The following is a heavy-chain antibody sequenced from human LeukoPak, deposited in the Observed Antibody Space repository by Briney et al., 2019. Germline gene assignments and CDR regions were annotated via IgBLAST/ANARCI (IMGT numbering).Heavy chain of an antibody. D-gene: IGHD3-22*01. J-gene: IGHJ6*03. CDR2: INPNSGGT. Sequence: ASVKVSCKASGYTFTGYYMHWVRQAPGQGLEWMGWINPNSGGTNYAQKFQGRVTITRDTSISTAYMELSRLRSEDTAVYYCARADLSYDTRYYYYYYYMDVWGKGTTVTVSS. CDR3: ARADLSYDTRYYYYYYYMDV. CDR1: GYTFTGYY. V-gene: IGHV1-2*02.